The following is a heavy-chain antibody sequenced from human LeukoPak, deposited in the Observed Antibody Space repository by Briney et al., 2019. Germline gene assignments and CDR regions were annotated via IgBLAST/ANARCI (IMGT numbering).Heavy chain of an antibody. J-gene: IGHJ4*02. Sequence: GASVRVSCKASGGTFSSYAISWVRQAPGQGLEWMGGIIPIFGTANYAQKFQGRVTITTDESTSTAYMELSSLRSEDTAVYYCARGARYSGSYRIDYWGQGTLVTVSS. CDR3: ARGARYSGSYRIDY. CDR2: IIPIFGTA. D-gene: IGHD1-26*01. CDR1: GGTFSSYA. V-gene: IGHV1-69*05.